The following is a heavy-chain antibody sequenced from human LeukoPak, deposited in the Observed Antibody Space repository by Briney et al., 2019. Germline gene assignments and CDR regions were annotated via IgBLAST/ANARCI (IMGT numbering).Heavy chain of an antibody. CDR2: ISGSGSGT. Sequence: HAGGSLRLSCAASGFTFRNFAMSWVRQAPGKGLEWVSFISGSGSGTYYADSVKGRFTISRDNSKNTLYLQMNSLRAEDTAVYYCAKGSYYDFWSGLDYWGQGTLVTVSS. CDR3: AKGSYYDFWSGLDY. D-gene: IGHD3-3*01. V-gene: IGHV3-23*01. CDR1: GFTFRNFA. J-gene: IGHJ4*02.